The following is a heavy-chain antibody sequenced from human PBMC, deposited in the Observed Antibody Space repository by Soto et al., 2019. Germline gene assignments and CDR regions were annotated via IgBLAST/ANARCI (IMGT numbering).Heavy chain of an antibody. Sequence: GGSLRLSCAASGFTLSDYDMSWIRQAPGKGLEWVSYISSSGSTIYYADSVKGRFTISRDNAKNSLYLQMNSLRAEDTAVYYCARVGYDFWSCYWNYYYMDVWGKGTTVTVSS. D-gene: IGHD3-3*01. CDR1: GFTLSDYD. CDR2: ISSSGSTI. V-gene: IGHV3-11*01. J-gene: IGHJ6*03. CDR3: ARVGYDFWSCYWNYYYMDV.